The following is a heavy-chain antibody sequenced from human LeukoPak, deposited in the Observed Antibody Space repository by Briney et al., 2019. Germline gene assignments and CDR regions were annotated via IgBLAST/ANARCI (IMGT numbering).Heavy chain of an antibody. CDR1: GYSFTTYW. Sequence: GESLKISCKGSGYSFTTYWIAWVRQMPGKGLERMGIIYPGDSETRYSPSFQGQVTISADKSISTAYLQWSSLKASDTAMYYCARPGMEGATTDAFDIWGQGTMVTVSS. V-gene: IGHV5-51*01. D-gene: IGHD1-26*01. CDR2: IYPGDSET. J-gene: IGHJ3*02. CDR3: ARPGMEGATTDAFDI.